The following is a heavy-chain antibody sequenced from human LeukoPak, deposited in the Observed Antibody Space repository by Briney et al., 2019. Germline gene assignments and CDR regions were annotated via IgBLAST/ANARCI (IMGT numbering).Heavy chain of an antibody. J-gene: IGHJ4*02. Sequence: GGSLRLSCEASGFTFSAYAMTWVRQAPGKGLEWVSSISTSSSYIFYADSVKGRFTISRDNAKNSLYLQMNSLRAEDTAVYYCARESPYNYDTSGYSYYFDYWGQGTLVTVSS. CDR1: GFTFSAYA. V-gene: IGHV3-21*01. CDR2: ISTSSSYI. CDR3: ARESPYNYDTSGYSYYFDY. D-gene: IGHD3-22*01.